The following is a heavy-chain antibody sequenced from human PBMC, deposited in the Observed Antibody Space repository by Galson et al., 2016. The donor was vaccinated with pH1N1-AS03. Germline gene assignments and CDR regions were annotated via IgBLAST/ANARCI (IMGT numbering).Heavy chain of an antibody. D-gene: IGHD6-6*01. V-gene: IGHV6-1*01. CDR3: ARGHYSSSFYWFDP. Sequence: SGDSVSSNSAAWNWIRQSPSRGLEWLGRTYYRSKWYNDYAVSVKSRITINPDTSKNQFSLQLNSVTPEDTAVYYCARGHYSSSFYWFDPWGQGTLDTVSS. CDR1: GDSVSSNSAA. J-gene: IGHJ5*02. CDR2: TYYRSKWYN.